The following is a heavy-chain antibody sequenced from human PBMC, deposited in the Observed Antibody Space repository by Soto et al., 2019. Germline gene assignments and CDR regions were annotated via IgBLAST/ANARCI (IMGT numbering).Heavy chain of an antibody. J-gene: IGHJ5*02. CDR3: AGGDNWRLDL. Sequence: QVQLQESGPGLVKPSGTLSLTCAVSGDSITSSAWWSCVRQPPGKGLEWIGEIHLGGTTNYNPSPKGRVTISVDKSKNQFALILNSVTAADTAIYYCAGGDNWRLDLWGQGTLVSVSS. CDR1: GDSITSSAW. D-gene: IGHD1-20*01. V-gene: IGHV4-4*02. CDR2: IHLGGTT.